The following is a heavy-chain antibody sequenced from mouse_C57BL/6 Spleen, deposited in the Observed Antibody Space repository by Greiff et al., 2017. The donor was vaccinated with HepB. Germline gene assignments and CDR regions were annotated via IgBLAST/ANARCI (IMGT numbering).Heavy chain of an antibody. Sequence: VQLKQPGAELVRPGSSVKLSCKASGYTFTSYWMHWVKQRPIQGLEWIGNIDPSDSETHYNQKFKDKATLTVDKSSSTAYMQLSSLTSEDSAVYYCARAGDFRYFDVWGTGTTVTVSS. CDR2: IDPSDSET. CDR3: ARAGDFRYFDV. V-gene: IGHV1-52*01. J-gene: IGHJ1*03. CDR1: GYTFTSYW.